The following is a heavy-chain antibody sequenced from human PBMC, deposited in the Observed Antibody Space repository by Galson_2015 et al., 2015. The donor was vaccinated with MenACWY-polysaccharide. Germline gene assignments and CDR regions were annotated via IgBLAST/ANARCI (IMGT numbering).Heavy chain of an antibody. Sequence: ATLSLTCTVSGCSVSRDTDHWRWLRQPPGTGLEWIGYLSSNGRANQIPSLKSRVTISLDRSENPFSLRLNSVTAADTAMYYCAREPTYSGSFGWFDPWGQGTLVTVSS. V-gene: IGHV4-61*01. D-gene: IGHD1-26*01. CDR1: GCSVSRDTDH. J-gene: IGHJ5*02. CDR2: LSSNGRA. CDR3: AREPTYSGSFGWFDP.